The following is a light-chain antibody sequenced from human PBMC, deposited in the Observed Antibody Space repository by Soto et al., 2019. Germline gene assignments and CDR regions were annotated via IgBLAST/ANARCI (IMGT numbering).Light chain of an antibody. J-gene: IGKJ5*01. CDR1: QSVRTK. V-gene: IGKV3-15*01. Sequence: EIVMTQSPGTLSVSPGEGATLFCRASQSVRTKLAWYQQRAGQAPRLLMYGASTRATGIPDRFSGSGSGTEFTLAISSLQSEDFAVYYCQQYNSWPPFTFGQGTRLEI. CDR3: QQYNSWPPFT. CDR2: GAS.